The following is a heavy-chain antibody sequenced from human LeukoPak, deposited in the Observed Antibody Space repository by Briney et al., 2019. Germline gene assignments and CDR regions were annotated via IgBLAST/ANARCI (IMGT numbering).Heavy chain of an antibody. J-gene: IGHJ3*02. V-gene: IGHV3-13*01. D-gene: IGHD2-2*01. Sequence: GGSLRLSCAASGFTFSSYNMHWVRQATGKGLEWVSAIGTAGDTYYPGSVKGRFTISRENAKNSLYLQMNSLRTRDTAVYYCARGCSSTSCWDAFDIWGQGTMVTVSS. CDR3: ARGCSSTSCWDAFDI. CDR2: IGTAGDT. CDR1: GFTFSSYN.